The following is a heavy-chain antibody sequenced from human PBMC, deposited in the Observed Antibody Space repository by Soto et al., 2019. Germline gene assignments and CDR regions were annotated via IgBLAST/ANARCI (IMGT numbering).Heavy chain of an antibody. CDR2: ISYDGSNK. CDR3: AKEHIKDLHLGELSFNAFDI. Sequence: QVQLVESGGGVVQPGRSLRLSCAASGFTFSSYGMHWVRQAPGKGLEWVAVISYDGSNKYYADSVKGRFTISRDNSKKTLYMQMNSLRAEDTAVYYCAKEHIKDLHLGELSFNAFDIWGQGTMVTVSS. CDR1: GFTFSSYG. J-gene: IGHJ3*02. D-gene: IGHD3-16*02. V-gene: IGHV3-30*18.